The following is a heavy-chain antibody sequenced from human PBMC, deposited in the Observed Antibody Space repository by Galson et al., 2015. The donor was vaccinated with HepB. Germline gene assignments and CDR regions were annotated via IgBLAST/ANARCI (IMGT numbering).Heavy chain of an antibody. CDR2: INAGNGNT. CDR3: ARVMNTFGGVIVRYFDY. Sequence: SVKVSCKASGYTFTSYAMHWVRQAPGQRLEWMGWINAGNGNTKYSQKFQGRVTITRDTSASTAYMELSSLRSEDTAVYYCARVMNTFGGVIVRYFDYWGQGTLVTVSS. D-gene: IGHD3-16*02. CDR1: GYTFTSYA. J-gene: IGHJ4*02. V-gene: IGHV1-3*01.